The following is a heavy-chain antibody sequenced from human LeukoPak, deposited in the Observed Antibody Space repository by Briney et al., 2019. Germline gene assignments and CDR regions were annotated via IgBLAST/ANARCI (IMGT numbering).Heavy chain of an antibody. Sequence: GASVKVSCKASGGTFSSYAISWVRQAPGQGLEWMGGIIPIFGTANYAQKFQGRVTITTDESTSTAYMELSSLRSEDTAVYYCARVTSPFRPQPAGSSGYYRGYYYYYMDVWGKGTTVTVSS. V-gene: IGHV1-69*05. J-gene: IGHJ6*03. CDR1: GGTFSSYA. CDR3: ARVTSPFRPQPAGSSGYYRGYYYYYMDV. D-gene: IGHD3-22*01. CDR2: IIPIFGTA.